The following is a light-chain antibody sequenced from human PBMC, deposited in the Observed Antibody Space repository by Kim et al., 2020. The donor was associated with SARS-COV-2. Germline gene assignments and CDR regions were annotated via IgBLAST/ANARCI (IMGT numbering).Light chain of an antibody. V-gene: IGKV3-15*01. CDR3: QQYNNWPQT. CDR1: QGVSSN. CDR2: GAS. Sequence: VSPGERATLSCRASQGVSSNLAWYQQKPGQAPRLLIYGASTRATGVPARFSGSGSGTEFTLTISSLQSEDFAIYYCQQYNNWPQTFGQGTKVDIK. J-gene: IGKJ1*01.